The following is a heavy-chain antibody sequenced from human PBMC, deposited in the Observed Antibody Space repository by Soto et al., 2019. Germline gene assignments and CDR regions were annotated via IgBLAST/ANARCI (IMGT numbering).Heavy chain of an antibody. J-gene: IGHJ5*02. CDR2: IYSSGST. V-gene: IGHV4-4*07. Sequence: SETLSLTCTVSGGAINSYYWTWIRQPAGKGLEWIGRIYSSGSTKYNPSLQSRVTLSLDTSKNQFSLRLTSVTAADTAVYYCARGQRFSHWFDPWGQGTLVTVS. CDR3: ARGQRFSHWFDP. CDR1: GGAINSYY. D-gene: IGHD3-3*01.